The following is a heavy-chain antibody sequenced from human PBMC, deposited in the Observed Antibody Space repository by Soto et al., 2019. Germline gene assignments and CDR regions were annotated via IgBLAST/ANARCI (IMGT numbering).Heavy chain of an antibody. V-gene: IGHV1-18*01. CDR2: ISAYNGNT. Sequence: ASVKVSCKAAGYTFTSYGISWVRQAPGQGLEWMGWISAYNGNTNYAQKLQGRVTMTTDTSTSTAYMELRSLRSDDTAVYYCARDTNCSGGSCYRNWFDPWGQGTLVTVSS. D-gene: IGHD2-15*01. CDR1: GYTFTSYG. J-gene: IGHJ5*02. CDR3: ARDTNCSGGSCYRNWFDP.